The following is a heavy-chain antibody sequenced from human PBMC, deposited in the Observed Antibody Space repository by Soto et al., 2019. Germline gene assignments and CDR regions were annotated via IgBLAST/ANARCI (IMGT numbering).Heavy chain of an antibody. CDR2: LHYSGST. CDR1: GGSISTRSDY. Sequence: QLQLQESGPGLVKPSETLSLTCSVSGGSISTRSDYWGWVRQPPGRGLEWIGNLHYSGSTYSNPSLRSRVTISVDTSKNQFSLKLSSISAADTAVYYCARQSALYGMDVWGQWTTVIVSS. V-gene: IGHV4-39*01. D-gene: IGHD6-25*01. CDR3: ARQSALYGMDV. J-gene: IGHJ6*02.